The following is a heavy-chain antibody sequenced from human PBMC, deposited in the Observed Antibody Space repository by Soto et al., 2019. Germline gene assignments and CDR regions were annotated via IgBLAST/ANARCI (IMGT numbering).Heavy chain of an antibody. CDR3: ARAGHSSSSEGANWFDP. Sequence: PSETLSLTCTVSGGSISSGGYYWSWIRQHPGKGLEWIGYIYYSGSTYYNPSLKSRVTISVDTSKNQFSLNLSSVTAADTAVYCCARAGHSSSSEGANWFDPWCQGTLVTVSS. D-gene: IGHD6-6*01. CDR2: IYYSGST. CDR1: GGSISSGGYY. J-gene: IGHJ5*02. V-gene: IGHV4-31*03.